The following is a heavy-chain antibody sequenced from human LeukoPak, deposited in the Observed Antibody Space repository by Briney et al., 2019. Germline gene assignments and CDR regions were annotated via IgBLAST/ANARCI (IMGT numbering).Heavy chain of an antibody. CDR2: IIPIFGTA. J-gene: IGHJ5*02. V-gene: IGHV1-69*13. D-gene: IGHD2-15*01. CDR1: GGTFSSYA. Sequence: GASVKVSCKASGGTFSSYAISWVRQAPGQGLEWMGGIIPIFGTANYAQKFQGRVTITADESTSTAYMELSSLRSEDTAVYYCARDEGEALRGVSLCSGGSCLRFWNWFDPWGQGTLVTVSS. CDR3: ARDEGEALRGVSLCSGGSCLRFWNWFDP.